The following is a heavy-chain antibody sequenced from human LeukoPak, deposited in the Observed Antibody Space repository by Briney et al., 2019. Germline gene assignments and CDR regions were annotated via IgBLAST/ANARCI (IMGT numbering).Heavy chain of an antibody. D-gene: IGHD6-19*01. Sequence: GGSLKLSCAASGFNFKTYTMHWVRQSPGKGLECVSIIRGRGDHTYYTDSVRGRFTVSRDNGKNFLYLQLNSLRTDDTAFYYCVKEHSTGWPNFDSWGQGTLVTFSS. CDR3: VKEHSTGWPNFDS. CDR1: GFNFKTYT. CDR2: IRGRGDHT. V-gene: IGHV3-43*01. J-gene: IGHJ4*02.